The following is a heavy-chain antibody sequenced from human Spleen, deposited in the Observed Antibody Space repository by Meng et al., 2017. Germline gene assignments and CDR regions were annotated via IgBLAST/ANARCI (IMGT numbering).Heavy chain of an antibody. V-gene: IGHV4-59*01. CDR2: MYYSGST. J-gene: IGHJ3*02. CDR1: GGSITSYY. D-gene: IGHD6-6*01. Sequence: SETLSLTCTVSGGSITSYYWTWIRQPPGKGLEWIGYMYYSGSTNYNPSLKSRVTISVDTSKNQFSLKLSSVTAADTAVYYCARDSPLRRSSPLAFDIWGQGTMVTVSS. CDR3: ARDSPLRRSSPLAFDI.